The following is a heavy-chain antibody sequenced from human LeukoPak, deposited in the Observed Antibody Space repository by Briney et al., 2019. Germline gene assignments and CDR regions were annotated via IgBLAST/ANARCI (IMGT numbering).Heavy chain of an antibody. Sequence: ASVKVSCKASGFTFTAYYMHWVRQAPGQGLEWMGWINPNSGGTNYAQKFQGRVTMTRDTSISTAYMELSRLRSDDTAVYYCARDLNSGSWDDYWGQGTLVTVSS. CDR2: INPNSGGT. V-gene: IGHV1-2*02. J-gene: IGHJ4*02. CDR3: ARDLNSGSWDDY. D-gene: IGHD3-10*01. CDR1: GFTFTAYY.